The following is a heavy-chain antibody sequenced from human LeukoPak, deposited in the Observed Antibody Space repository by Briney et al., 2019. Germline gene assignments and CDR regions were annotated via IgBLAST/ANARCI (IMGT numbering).Heavy chain of an antibody. Sequence: GGSLRLSCAASGSTFSSYSMNWVRQAPGKGLEWVSSISRSSTYIYYADSVKGRFTISRDNAKNSLYLQMNSLRADDTAVYYCARPPPLPHWGQGTLVTVSS. CDR1: GSTFSSYS. CDR3: ARPPPLPH. CDR2: ISRSSTYI. J-gene: IGHJ4*02. V-gene: IGHV3-21*01.